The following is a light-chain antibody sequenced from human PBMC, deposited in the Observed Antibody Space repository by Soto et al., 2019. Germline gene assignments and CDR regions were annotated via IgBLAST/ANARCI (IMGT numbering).Light chain of an antibody. J-gene: IGLJ1*01. CDR3: QSYDGSLTAVYV. V-gene: IGLV1-40*01. CDR1: SSNIGAGYD. Sequence: QSALTQPPSVSGAPGQRVTISCTGSSSNIGAGYDVHWYQQLPETAPKLLIYRNTNRPSGVPDRFSGSKSGTSASLAITGFQAEDEADYYCQSYDGSLTAVYVFGTGTKVPVL. CDR2: RNT.